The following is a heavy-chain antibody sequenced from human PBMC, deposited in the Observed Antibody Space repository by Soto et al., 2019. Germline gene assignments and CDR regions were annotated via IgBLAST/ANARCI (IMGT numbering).Heavy chain of an antibody. CDR3: ARVEGVGSHAPSAAFDI. CDR2: MKFDGSTT. CDR1: GFTFNIYW. V-gene: IGHV3-74*01. Sequence: PGGSLRLSCVASGFTFNIYWMHWVRQAPGTGLVWVSRMKFDGSTTSYADTVKGRFTISRDNAKNTVYLQMNSLKAEDTGLYYCARVEGVGSHAPSAAFDIWGQGTMVTVSS. D-gene: IGHD2-8*01. J-gene: IGHJ3*02.